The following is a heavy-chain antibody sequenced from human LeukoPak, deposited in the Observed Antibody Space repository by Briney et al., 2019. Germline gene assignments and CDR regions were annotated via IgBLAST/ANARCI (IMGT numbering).Heavy chain of an antibody. V-gene: IGHV1-3*01. CDR3: ARDRDGVVVVVAATWDNWFDP. D-gene: IGHD2-15*01. CDR2: INAGNGNT. J-gene: IGHJ5*02. Sequence: ASVKVSCKASGYTFTSYAMHWVRQAPGQRLEWMGWINAGNGNTKYSQKFQGRVTITRDTSASTAYMELSSLRSEDTAVYYCARDRDGVVVVVAATWDNWFDPWGQGTLVTVSS. CDR1: GYTFTSYA.